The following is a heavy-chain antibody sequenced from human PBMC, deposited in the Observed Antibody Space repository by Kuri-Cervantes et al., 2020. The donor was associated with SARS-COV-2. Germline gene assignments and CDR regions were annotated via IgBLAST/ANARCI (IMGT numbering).Heavy chain of an antibody. J-gene: IGHJ3*01. D-gene: IGHD5-18*01. CDR3: ATEGYSIIIWAFAH. CDR1: GYTFTGYY. V-gene: IGHV1-2*02. Sequence: ASVKVSCKASGYTFTGYYMHWVRQAPGQGLEWMGWINPNSGGTNYAQKFQGRVSMTEDTSTDTAYMELSSLSSEDTAVYYCATEGYSIIIWAFAHWGQGTKVTVSS. CDR2: INPNSGGT.